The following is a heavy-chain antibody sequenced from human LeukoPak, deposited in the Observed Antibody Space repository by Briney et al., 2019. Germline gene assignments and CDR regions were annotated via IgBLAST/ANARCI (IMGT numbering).Heavy chain of an antibody. Sequence: EASVKVSCKASGYTFTSYYMHWVRQAPGQGLERMGIINPSGGSTSYAQKFQGRVTMTTDTSTSTAYMELRSLRSDDTAVYYCARVVTMVRGVIIVRDNWFDPWGQGTLVTVSS. CDR1: GYTFTSYY. CDR2: INPSGGST. V-gene: IGHV1-46*01. CDR3: ARVVTMVRGVIIVRDNWFDP. J-gene: IGHJ5*02. D-gene: IGHD3-10*01.